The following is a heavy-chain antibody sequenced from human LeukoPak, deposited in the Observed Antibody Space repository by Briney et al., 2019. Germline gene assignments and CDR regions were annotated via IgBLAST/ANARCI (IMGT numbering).Heavy chain of an antibody. CDR3: AREDDRSFGAYDC. V-gene: IGHV1-18*01. CDR1: NYTFSDYD. D-gene: IGHD4-17*01. J-gene: IGHJ4*02. Sequence: ASVKFSCKASNYTFSDYDVTWVRQAPGQGLEWMGWVSKYTGNADYAPKFQGRVSMTTDTSTRTAYMELRSLRPDDTAVYFCAREDDRSFGAYDCWGQGTLVTVSS. CDR2: VSKYTGNA.